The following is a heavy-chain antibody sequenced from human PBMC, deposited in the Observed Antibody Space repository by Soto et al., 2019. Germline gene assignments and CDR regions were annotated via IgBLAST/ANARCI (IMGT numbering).Heavy chain of an antibody. J-gene: IGHJ4*02. CDR3: ARDNSSGWYRFFDY. CDR2: IYYSGST. D-gene: IGHD6-19*01. CDR1: GGSINSGDYY. V-gene: IGHV4-30-4*01. Sequence: SETLSLTCTVSGGSINSGDYYWSWIRQPTGKGLEWIGYIYYSGSTYYNPSLKSRVTISVDTSKNQFSLKLSSVTAADTAVYYCARDNSSGWYRFFDYWGQGTLVTVSS.